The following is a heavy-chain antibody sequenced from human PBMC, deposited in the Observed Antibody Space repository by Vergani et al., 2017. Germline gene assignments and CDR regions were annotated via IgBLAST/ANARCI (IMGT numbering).Heavy chain of an antibody. D-gene: IGHD2-2*02. V-gene: IGHV4-31*03. J-gene: IGHJ6*03. Sequence: QVQLQESGPGVVKPSQTLSLTCTVSGGSISSGGYYWSWIRQHPGKGLEWIGEINHSGSTNYNPSLKSRVTISVDTSKNQFSLKLSSVTAADTAVYYCARCPKQYCSSTSCYTIRYYDYYMDVWGKGTTVTVSS. CDR3: ARCPKQYCSSTSCYTIRYYDYYMDV. CDR1: GGSISSGGYY. CDR2: INHSGST.